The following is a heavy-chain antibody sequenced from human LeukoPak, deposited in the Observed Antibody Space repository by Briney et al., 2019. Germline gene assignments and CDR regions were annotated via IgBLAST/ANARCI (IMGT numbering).Heavy chain of an antibody. CDR3: ARGLYYDILTSYGMDV. CDR1: GFTFSSYS. J-gene: IGHJ6*02. CDR2: ISSSSSTI. D-gene: IGHD3-9*01. Sequence: GALRLSCAASGFTFSSYSMNWVRQAPGKGLEWVSYISSSSSTIYYADSVKGRFTISRDNAKNSLYLQMNSLRDEDTAVYYCARGLYYDILTSYGMDVWGQGTTVTVSS. V-gene: IGHV3-48*02.